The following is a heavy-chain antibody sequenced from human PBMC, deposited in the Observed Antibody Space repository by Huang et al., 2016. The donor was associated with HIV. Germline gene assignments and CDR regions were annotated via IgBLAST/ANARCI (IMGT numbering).Heavy chain of an antibody. J-gene: IGHJ5*02. CDR3: ARGDSSGWYPFDP. CDR1: GGSISSGSYY. D-gene: IGHD6-19*01. V-gene: IGHV4-61*02. CDR2: IYTSGST. Sequence: QVQLQESGPGLVKPSQTLSLTCTVSGGSISSGSYYWSWVRQPAGKGLEWIGRIYTSGSTNYNPSLKSRVTILLDTSKNHFSLKRSSVTAADTAVYYCARGDSSGWYPFDPWGQGTLVTVSS.